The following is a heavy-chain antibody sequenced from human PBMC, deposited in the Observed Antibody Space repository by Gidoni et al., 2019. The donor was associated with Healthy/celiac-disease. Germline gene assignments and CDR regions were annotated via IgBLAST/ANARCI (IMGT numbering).Heavy chain of an antibody. Sequence: QVQLQESGPGLVKPSQTLSLPCTFSGGSISSGGYYWSWIRQHPGKGLEWIGYIYYSGSNYYNPSLKSRVTISVDTSKNQFSLKLSSVTAADTAVYYCARVLMVRGVIFDYWGQGTLVTVSS. CDR2: IYYSGSN. V-gene: IGHV4-31*03. J-gene: IGHJ4*02. D-gene: IGHD3-10*01. CDR3: ARVLMVRGVIFDY. CDR1: GGSISSGGYY.